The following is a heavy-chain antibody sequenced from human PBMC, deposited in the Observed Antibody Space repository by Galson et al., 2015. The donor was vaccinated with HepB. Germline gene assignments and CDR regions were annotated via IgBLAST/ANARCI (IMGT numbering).Heavy chain of an antibody. CDR3: ARDLHGGSYSVFGGYYYYYYGMDV. Sequence: SVKVSCKASGGTFSSYAISWVRQAPGQGLEWMGRIIPILGIANYAQKFQGRVTITADKSTSTAYMELSSLRSEDTAVYYCARDLHGGSYSVFGGYYYYYYGMDVWGQGTTVTVSS. V-gene: IGHV1-69*04. D-gene: IGHD1-26*01. CDR2: IIPILGIA. J-gene: IGHJ6*02. CDR1: GGTFSSYA.